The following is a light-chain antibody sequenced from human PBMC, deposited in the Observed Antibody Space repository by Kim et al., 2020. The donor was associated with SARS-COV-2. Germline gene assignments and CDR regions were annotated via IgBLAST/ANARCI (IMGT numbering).Light chain of an antibody. V-gene: IGKV3-15*01. J-gene: IGKJ2*01. CDR2: GAS. Sequence: GEKATLSCRASQTVTNNVAWYQNKPGQAPRLLIYGASTRATGLPARFSGSGSGTEFTLTIRSLQSEDFAVYYCQQYHFWPYTFGQGTELE. CDR1: QTVTNN. CDR3: QQYHFWPYT.